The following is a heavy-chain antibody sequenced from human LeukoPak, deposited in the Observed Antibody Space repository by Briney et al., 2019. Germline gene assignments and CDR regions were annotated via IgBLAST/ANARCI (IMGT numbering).Heavy chain of an antibody. Sequence: PSETLSLTCTVSGGSVDTIDYYWSWIHQPPGKGLEWIGYMYHTGSSIYSPSLKSRLTISVDTSKNQFTLNLSSMTAADTAVYYCAGDQGGSAHRHAFDIWGQGTLVTVSS. CDR2: MYHTGSS. CDR1: GGSVDTIDYY. V-gene: IGHV4-61*08. J-gene: IGHJ3*02. D-gene: IGHD1-26*01. CDR3: AGDQGGSAHRHAFDI.